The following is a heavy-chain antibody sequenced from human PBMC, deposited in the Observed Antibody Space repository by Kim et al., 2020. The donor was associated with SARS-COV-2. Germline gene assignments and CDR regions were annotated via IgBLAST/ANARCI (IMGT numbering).Heavy chain of an antibody. D-gene: IGHD3-22*01. CDR3: ARDFGWLLPHEDAFDI. CDR1: GGSISSSSYY. V-gene: IGHV4-39*07. Sequence: SETLSLTCTVSGGSISSSSYYWGWIRQPPGKGLEWIGSIYYSGSTYYNPSLKSRVTISVDTSKNQFSLKLSSVTAADTAVYYCARDFGWLLPHEDAFDIWGQGTMVTVSS. CDR2: IYYSGST. J-gene: IGHJ3*02.